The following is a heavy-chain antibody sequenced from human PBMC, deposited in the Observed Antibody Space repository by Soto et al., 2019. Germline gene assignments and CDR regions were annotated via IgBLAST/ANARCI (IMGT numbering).Heavy chain of an antibody. D-gene: IGHD3-22*01. CDR2: IYPGESDT. CDR3: ARRSTMIVVGNRRYNWFDP. CDR1: GYSFTSYW. Sequence: EVQLVQSGAEVKKPGESLKISCKGSGYSFTSYWIGWVRQMRGKGLEWMGIIYPGESDTRYSPSFQGQVTISADKSISTAYLQWSSLKASDTAMYYCARRSTMIVVGNRRYNWFDPWGQGTLVTVSS. J-gene: IGHJ5*02. V-gene: IGHV5-51*01.